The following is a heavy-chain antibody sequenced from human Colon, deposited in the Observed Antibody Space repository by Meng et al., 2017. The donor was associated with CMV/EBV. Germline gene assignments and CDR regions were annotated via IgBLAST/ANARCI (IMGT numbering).Heavy chain of an antibody. D-gene: IGHD3-3*01. CDR3: VRSLDDASGQFRDY. Sequence: ASVKVSCKASGYTFSTFGISWVRQAPGQGPEWMGWISPYSAQTKSAQKFQGRVTLTTDTSTSTACMDLRSLRSDDTAVYYCVRSLDDASGQFRDYWGQGTPVTVSS. CDR2: ISPYSAQT. CDR1: GYTFSTFG. J-gene: IGHJ4*02. V-gene: IGHV1-18*01.